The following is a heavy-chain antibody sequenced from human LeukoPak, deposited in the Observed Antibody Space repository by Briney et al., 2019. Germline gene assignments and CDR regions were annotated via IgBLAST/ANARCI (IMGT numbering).Heavy chain of an antibody. D-gene: IGHD6-13*01. CDR1: GFTFDDYA. CDR3: AKGGSSWYGLEYFQH. V-gene: IGHV3-43D*03. J-gene: IGHJ1*01. CDR2: ISWDGGST. Sequence: GESLRLSCAASGFTFDDYAMHWVRQAPGKGLEWVSLISWDGGSTYYADSVKGRFTISRDNSKNSLYLQMNSLRAEDTALYYCAKGGSSWYGLEYFQHWGQGTLVTVSS.